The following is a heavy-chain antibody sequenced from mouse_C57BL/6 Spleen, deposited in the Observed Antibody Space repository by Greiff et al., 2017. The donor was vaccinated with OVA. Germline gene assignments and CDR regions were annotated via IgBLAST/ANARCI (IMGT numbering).Heavy chain of an antibody. Sequence: QVQLQQSGAELVKPGASVKISCKASGYAFSSYWMNWVKQRPGKGLEWIGQIYPGDGDTNYNGKFKGKATLTADKSSSTAYMQLSSLTSEDSAVYFCARSVSYDYDGDRYWYFDVWGTGTTVTVSS. CDR2: IYPGDGDT. V-gene: IGHV1-80*01. J-gene: IGHJ1*03. CDR3: ARSVSYDYDGDRYWYFDV. D-gene: IGHD2-4*01. CDR1: GYAFSSYW.